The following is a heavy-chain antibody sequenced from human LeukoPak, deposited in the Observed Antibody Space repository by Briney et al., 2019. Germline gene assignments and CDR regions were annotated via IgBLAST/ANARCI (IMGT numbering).Heavy chain of an antibody. J-gene: IGHJ4*02. CDR1: GFTFSSYA. CDR3: TRRVGGTPDY. CDR2: IGIDVRDS. Sequence: GGSLRLSCAASGFTFSSYAMHWVRQAPGKGLEWVSAIGIDVRDSDYADSVKGRFTISRDNSKNTVYLQMNSLRAEDTGLYYCTRRVGGTPDYWGLGTLVTVSS. D-gene: IGHD1-26*01. V-gene: IGHV3-23*01.